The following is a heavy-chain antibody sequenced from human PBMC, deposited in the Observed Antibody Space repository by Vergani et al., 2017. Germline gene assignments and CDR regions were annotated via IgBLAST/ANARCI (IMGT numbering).Heavy chain of an antibody. D-gene: IGHD5-12*01. CDR2: IIPIFGTA. Sequence: QVQLVQSGAEVKKPGSSVKVSCKASGGTFSSYAISWVRQAPGQGLEWLGGIIPIFGTANYAQKFQGRVTIAADEATSTDYMELSSLRSEDTAVYYCARVGIVATHSYFDYWGQGTLVTVSS. CDR1: GGTFSSYA. J-gene: IGHJ4*02. V-gene: IGHV1-69*12. CDR3: ARVGIVATHSYFDY.